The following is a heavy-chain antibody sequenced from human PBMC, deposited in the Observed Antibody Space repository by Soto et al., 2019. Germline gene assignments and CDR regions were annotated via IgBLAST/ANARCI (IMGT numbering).Heavy chain of an antibody. CDR1: GFTFSSYS. J-gene: IGHJ5*02. D-gene: IGHD3-16*01. CDR3: ARDASLGAVDP. V-gene: IGHV3-48*01. CDR2: ISSSSSTI. Sequence: EVQLVESGGGLVQPGGSLRLSCAASGFTFSSYSMNWVRQAPGKGLEWVSYISSSSSTIYYADSVKGRFTISRDNAKNSLYLQMNSLRAEDTAVYDCARDASLGAVDPWGQGTLVTVSS.